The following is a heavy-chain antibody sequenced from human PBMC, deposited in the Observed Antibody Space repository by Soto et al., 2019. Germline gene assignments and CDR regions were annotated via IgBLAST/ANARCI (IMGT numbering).Heavy chain of an antibody. D-gene: IGHD6-19*01. Sequence: SETLSLTCTVSGGSISSSSYYWGWIRQPPGKGLEWIGSIYYSGSTYYNPSLKSRLTISVETSKNQFSLKLSSVTAADTAVYYCASYRSGWSSYYFDYWGQGTLVTVSS. V-gene: IGHV4-39*01. CDR3: ASYRSGWSSYYFDY. CDR2: IYYSGST. CDR1: GGSISSSSYY. J-gene: IGHJ4*02.